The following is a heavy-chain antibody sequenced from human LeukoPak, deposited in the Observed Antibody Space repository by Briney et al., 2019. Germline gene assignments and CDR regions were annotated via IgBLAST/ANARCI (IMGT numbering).Heavy chain of an antibody. D-gene: IGHD3-10*01. Sequence: GGSLRLSCAASGFTVSSNYMSWVRQAPGKGLEWVSLIYSGGSTYYADSVKGRFTISRDNSRNTLYLQMNSLRAEDTAVYYCARHLLWFGELSGGFDYWGQGTLVTVSS. CDR1: GFTVSSNY. V-gene: IGHV3-53*01. J-gene: IGHJ4*02. CDR2: IYSGGST. CDR3: ARHLLWFGELSGGFDY.